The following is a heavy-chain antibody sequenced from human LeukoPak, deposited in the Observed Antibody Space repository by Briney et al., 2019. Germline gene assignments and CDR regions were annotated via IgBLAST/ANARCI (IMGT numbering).Heavy chain of an antibody. Sequence: SETLSLTCAVSGGSINYYYWSWIRQPPGKGLEWIGYIYYSGSTNYNPSLKSRVTISVDTSKNQFSLKLSSVTAADSAVYYCARTTEGGYTYNYFYYYYMDVWGKGTPVTISS. CDR2: IYYSGST. V-gene: IGHV4-59*01. CDR3: ARTTEGGYTYNYFYYYYMDV. J-gene: IGHJ6*03. D-gene: IGHD5-18*01. CDR1: GGSINYYY.